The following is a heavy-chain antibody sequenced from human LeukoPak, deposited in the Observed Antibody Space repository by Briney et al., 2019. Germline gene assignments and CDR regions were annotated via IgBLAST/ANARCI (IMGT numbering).Heavy chain of an antibody. D-gene: IGHD5-18*01. CDR2: INHSGST. J-gene: IGHJ3*02. Sequence: SETLSLTCAVYGGSFSGYYWSWIRQPPGKGLEWIGEINHSGSTNYNPSLKSRVTISVDTSKNQFSLKLSSVTAADTAVYYCARGGTGYSYGYRSPPPRDAFDIWGQGTMVTVSS. V-gene: IGHV4-34*01. CDR3: ARGGTGYSYGYRSPPPRDAFDI. CDR1: GGSFSGYY.